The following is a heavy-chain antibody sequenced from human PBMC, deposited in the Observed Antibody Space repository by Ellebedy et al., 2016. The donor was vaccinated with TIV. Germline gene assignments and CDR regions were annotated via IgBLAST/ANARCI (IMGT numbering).Heavy chain of an antibody. D-gene: IGHD3-22*01. CDR3: ARGFYDSSGYYGKYYFDY. CDR2: INTDGSST. V-gene: IGHV3-74*01. CDR1: GFTFSNYW. Sequence: GESLKISCAASGFTFSNYWMHWVRQAPGKGLVWVSRINTDGSSTSYADSVKGRFTISRDNAKNTLYLQMNSLRAEDTAVYYCARGFYDSSGYYGKYYFDYWGQGTLVTVSS. J-gene: IGHJ4*02.